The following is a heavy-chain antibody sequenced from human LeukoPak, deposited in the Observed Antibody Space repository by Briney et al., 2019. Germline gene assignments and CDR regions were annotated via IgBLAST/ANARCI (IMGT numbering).Heavy chain of an antibody. CDR1: GYTFTGYY. D-gene: IGHD6-13*01. CDR2: INPNSGGT. J-gene: IGHJ4*02. Sequence: ASVKVSCKASGYTFTGYYMHWVRQAPGQGLEWMGWINPNSGGTNYAQKFQGRVTMTRDTSISTAYMELSRLRSDDTAVYYCARVPKRQQLVSSLDYWGQGTLVTVSS. V-gene: IGHV1-2*02. CDR3: ARVPKRQQLVSSLDY.